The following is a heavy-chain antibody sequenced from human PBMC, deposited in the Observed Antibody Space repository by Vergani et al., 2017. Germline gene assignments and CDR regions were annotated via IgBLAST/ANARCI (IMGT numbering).Heavy chain of an antibody. D-gene: IGHD3-10*01. CDR3: ARGNYYGSGTYVDP. J-gene: IGHJ5*02. CDR2: IYYSGST. CDR1: GDSIISRSYY. V-gene: IGHV4-39*01. Sequence: QMQLQESGPGLVKASETLSLTCTVSGDSIISRSYYWGWIRQPPGKGLEWIGSIYYSGSTYYNPSLKSRVTISVDTSKNQFSLKLSSVTAADTAVYYCARGNYYGSGTYVDPWGQGTLVTVSS.